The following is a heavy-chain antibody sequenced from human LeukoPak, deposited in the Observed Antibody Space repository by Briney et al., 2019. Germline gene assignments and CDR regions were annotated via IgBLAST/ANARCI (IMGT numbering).Heavy chain of an antibody. CDR3: AKEILRDGCYLIDY. J-gene: IGHJ4*02. CDR2: IYSGGNT. V-gene: IGHV3-53*01. D-gene: IGHD1-26*01. CDR1: GFTVSDNF. Sequence: GGSLRLSCAASGFTVSDNFMTWVRQAAGKGLEWVSIIYSGGNTYYSDSVKGRCTIFRDNSRNTLLLQMNSLGVEETAVYYWAKEILRDGCYLIDYWGQGSLVTVSS.